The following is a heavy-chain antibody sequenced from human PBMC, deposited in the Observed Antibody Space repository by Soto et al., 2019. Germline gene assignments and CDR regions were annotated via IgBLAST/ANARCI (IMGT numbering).Heavy chain of an antibody. CDR2: ISGSGGST. CDR3: AKDRLWFPEVDY. D-gene: IGHD3-10*01. CDR1: GFTFSSYA. J-gene: IGHJ4*02. Sequence: EVQLLESGGGLVQPGGSLRLSCAASGFTFSSYAMSWVRQAPGKGLEWVSGISGSGGSTYYADSVKGRFTISRDISKNTLYLQMNSLRAEDTAVYYCAKDRLWFPEVDYWGQGSLVTVSS. V-gene: IGHV3-23*01.